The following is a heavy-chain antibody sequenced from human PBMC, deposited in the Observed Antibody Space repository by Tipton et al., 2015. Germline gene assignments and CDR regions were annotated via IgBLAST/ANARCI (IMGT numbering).Heavy chain of an antibody. J-gene: IGHJ6*02. CDR2: IYYSGNT. CDR1: GGSINSGGFY. CDR3: ASHYSTVTIPYYYYGMDV. Sequence: TLSLTCTVSGGSINSGGFYWSWIRQHPGKGLEWIGYIYYSGNTYYDPSLKSRVTISVDTSENQFSLKLTSVTAADTAVYYCASHYSTVTIPYYYYGMDVWGQGTTVTVSS. V-gene: IGHV4-31*03. D-gene: IGHD4-17*01.